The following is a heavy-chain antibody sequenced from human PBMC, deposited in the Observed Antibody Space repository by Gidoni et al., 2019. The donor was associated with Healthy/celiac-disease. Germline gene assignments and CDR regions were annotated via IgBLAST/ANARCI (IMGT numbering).Heavy chain of an antibody. J-gene: IGHJ4*02. CDR3: ARTYCSSTSCYPKDDYGDYFY. V-gene: IGHV5-51*03. CDR2: IYPGDSDT. D-gene: IGHD2-2*01. CDR1: GYSFTSYW. Sequence: EVQLVQSGAEVKKPGESLNISCKGSGYSFTSYWIGWVRQMPGKGLEWVGIIYPGDSDTRYSPSFQGQVTISADKSISTAYLQWSSLKASDTAMYYCARTYCSSTSCYPKDDYGDYFYWGQGTLVTVSS.